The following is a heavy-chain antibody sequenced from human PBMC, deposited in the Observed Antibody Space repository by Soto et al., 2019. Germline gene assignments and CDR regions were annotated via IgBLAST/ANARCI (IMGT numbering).Heavy chain of an antibody. D-gene: IGHD4-17*01. Sequence: SVKVSCKASGYTFTSYGISWVRQAPGQGLEWMGWISAYNGNTNYAQKLQGRVTMTTDTSTSTAYMELRSLRSDDTAVYYCARDGEHDYGDYVDYYGMDVWGPGTTVTVSS. CDR2: ISAYNGNT. CDR3: ARDGEHDYGDYVDYYGMDV. V-gene: IGHV1-18*04. CDR1: GYTFTSYG. J-gene: IGHJ6*02.